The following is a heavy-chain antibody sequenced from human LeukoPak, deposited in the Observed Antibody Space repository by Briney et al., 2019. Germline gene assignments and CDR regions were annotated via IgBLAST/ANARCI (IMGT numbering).Heavy chain of an antibody. D-gene: IGHD3-16*01. J-gene: IGHJ4*02. CDR1: GFIFSSYS. CDR3: ARGKGGGDY. CDR2: ISSSSSYI. V-gene: IGHV3-21*01. Sequence: GGSLRLSCAASGFIFSSYSLNSVRQAPGKGLEWVSSISSSSSYIYYAESVKGRFTISRENTKNSLYLQMNSLRAEDTAVEYCARGKGGGDYWGQGTLVTVSS.